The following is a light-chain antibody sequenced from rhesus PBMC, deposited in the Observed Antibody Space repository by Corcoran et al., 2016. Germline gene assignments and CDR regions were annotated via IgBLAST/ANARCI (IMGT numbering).Light chain of an antibody. J-gene: IGKJ4*01. CDR2: HTN. Sequence: DIQMSQSPPSLSASVGDRVTITCRASQDISSYLNWYQQKPGSAPKVLIYHTNTLASGVPSRFSCSGSGTDFTLTISSLQPEDFATYYCQQGTSYPLAFGGGTKV. CDR1: QDISSY. V-gene: IGKV1-32*04. CDR3: QQGTSYPLA.